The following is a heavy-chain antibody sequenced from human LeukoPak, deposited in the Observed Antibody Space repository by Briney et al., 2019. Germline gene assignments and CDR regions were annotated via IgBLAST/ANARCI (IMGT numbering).Heavy chain of an antibody. CDR1: GFTFSSYS. D-gene: IGHD4-23*01. CDR2: ISSSNNYI. Sequence: TGGSLRLSCAASGFTFSSYSMNWVRQAPGKGLEWVSSISSSNNYIYYADSVKGRFTISRDSAKNSLYLQMNSLRAEDTAVYYCARAHNFYGGNSKGAFDIWGQGTLVTVSS. CDR3: ARAHNFYGGNSKGAFDI. V-gene: IGHV3-21*01. J-gene: IGHJ3*02.